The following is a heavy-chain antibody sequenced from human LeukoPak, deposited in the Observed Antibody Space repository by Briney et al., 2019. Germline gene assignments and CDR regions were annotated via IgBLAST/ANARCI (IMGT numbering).Heavy chain of an antibody. J-gene: IGHJ4*02. D-gene: IGHD5-24*01. CDR2: IYKGGAT. CDR1: GFTVRNNY. Sequence: GGSLRLSCAVSGFTVRNNYMTWVRQAPGKGLEWVSVIYKGGATYYTDSVKGRFTIFRDPSTNTLYLQMNSLRAEDTAVYYCVRVTDGYNYVFDSWGQGTLVSVSS. CDR3: VRVTDGYNYVFDS. V-gene: IGHV3-66*01.